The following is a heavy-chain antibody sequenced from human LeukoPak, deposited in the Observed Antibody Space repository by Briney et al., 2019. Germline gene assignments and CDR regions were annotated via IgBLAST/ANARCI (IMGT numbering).Heavy chain of an antibody. J-gene: IGHJ4*02. CDR2: ISGSGGST. CDR1: GFTFSSYA. Sequence: GGSLRLSCAASGFTFSSYAMSWVRQAPGKGLEWVSAISGSGGSTYYADSVKGRFTISRDNSKNTLYLQMNSLSADDTAVYYCARDRGVRGIMDYWGQGILVTVSS. CDR3: ARDRGVRGIMDY. V-gene: IGHV3-23*01. D-gene: IGHD3-10*01.